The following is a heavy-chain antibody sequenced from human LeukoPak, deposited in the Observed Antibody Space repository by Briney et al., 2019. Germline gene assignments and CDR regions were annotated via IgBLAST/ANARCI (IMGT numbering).Heavy chain of an antibody. J-gene: IGHJ4*02. Sequence: ASVKVSCKASGYTFTGYYMHWVRQAPGQGLEWMGWINPNRGGTNYAQKFQGRVTITRDTSISTAYMEPRRLRSDDTAGYYCAREGGDTIAAAGYDYWGQGTLVTVSS. CDR1: GYTFTGYY. V-gene: IGHV1-2*02. CDR3: AREGGDTIAAAGYDY. D-gene: IGHD6-13*01. CDR2: INPNRGGT.